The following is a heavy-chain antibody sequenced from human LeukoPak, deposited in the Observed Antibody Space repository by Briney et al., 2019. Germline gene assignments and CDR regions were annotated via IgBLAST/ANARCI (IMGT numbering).Heavy chain of an antibody. CDR1: GGSISSGDYY. CDR3: ASSIVGATTAITLFDY. J-gene: IGHJ4*02. D-gene: IGHD1-26*01. Sequence: SQTLSLTCTVSGGSISSGDYYWSWIRQPPGKGLEWIGHIYYSGSTYYNPSLKSRVTISVDTSKNQFSLKLSSVTAADTAVYYCASSIVGATTAITLFDYWGQGTLVTVSS. V-gene: IGHV4-30-4*08. CDR2: IYYSGST.